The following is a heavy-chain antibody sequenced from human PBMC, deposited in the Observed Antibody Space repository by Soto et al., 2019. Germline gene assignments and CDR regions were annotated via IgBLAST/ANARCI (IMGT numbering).Heavy chain of an antibody. CDR3: ARDRGSSWPFYGMDV. V-gene: IGHV4-4*07. Sequence: XETLSLTCTVSGGSISSYYWSWIRQPSGKGLEWIGRIYTSGSTNYNPSLKSRVTMSVDTSKNQFSLKLSSVTAADTAVYYCARDRGSSWPFYGMDVWGQGTTVTVSS. D-gene: IGHD6-13*01. CDR1: GGSISSYY. J-gene: IGHJ6*02. CDR2: IYTSGST.